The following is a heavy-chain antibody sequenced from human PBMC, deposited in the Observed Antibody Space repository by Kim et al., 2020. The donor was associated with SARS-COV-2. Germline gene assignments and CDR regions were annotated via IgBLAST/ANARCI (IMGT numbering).Heavy chain of an antibody. CDR1: GFSFDDYA. Sequence: GGSLRLSCAASGFSFDDYAMHWVRQAPGKGLEWISGISWSSGRIDYADSVKGRFTISRDNAKNSLYLQMNSLRAEDTALYYCAKDRGYTVTTVDYWGQGTLVTVSS. V-gene: IGHV3-9*01. J-gene: IGHJ4*02. CDR2: ISWSSGRI. D-gene: IGHD4-17*01. CDR3: AKDRGYTVTTVDY.